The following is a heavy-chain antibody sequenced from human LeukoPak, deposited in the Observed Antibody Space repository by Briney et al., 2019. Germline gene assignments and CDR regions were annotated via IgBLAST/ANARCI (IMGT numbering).Heavy chain of an antibody. Sequence: SETLSLTCTVSGGSISSSSYYWGWIRQPPGKGLEWIGSIYYSGSTYYNPSLKSRVTISVDTSKNQFSLKLSSVTAADTAVYYCARQMDYYALYYFDYWGQGTLVTVSS. CDR3: ARQMDYYALYYFDY. CDR2: IYYSGST. V-gene: IGHV4-39*01. CDR1: GGSISSSSYY. J-gene: IGHJ4*02. D-gene: IGHD3-10*01.